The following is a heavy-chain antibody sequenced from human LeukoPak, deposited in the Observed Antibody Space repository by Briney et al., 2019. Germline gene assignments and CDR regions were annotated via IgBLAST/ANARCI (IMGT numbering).Heavy chain of an antibody. CDR2: IYYSGST. Sequence: SQTLSLTCTVSGGSISSSGYYWSWIRQHPGKGLEWIGYIYYSGSTYYNPSLKSRVTISVDTSKNQFSLKLSSVTAADTAVYYCARDPSYVWGSYRYPDWGQGTLVTVSS. V-gene: IGHV4-31*03. J-gene: IGHJ4*02. D-gene: IGHD3-16*02. CDR1: GGSISSSGYY. CDR3: ARDPSYVWGSYRYPD.